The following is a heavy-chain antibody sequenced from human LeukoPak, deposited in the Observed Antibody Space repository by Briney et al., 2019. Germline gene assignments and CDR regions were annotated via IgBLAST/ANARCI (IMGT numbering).Heavy chain of an antibody. D-gene: IGHD1-26*01. CDR1: GYTFTSYY. CDR2: INPSGGST. J-gene: IGHJ5*01. V-gene: IGHV1-46*01. CDR3: ARTGMGGNVWIDS. Sequence: ASVKVSCKXSGYTFTSYYMHWVRQAPGQGLEWMGIINPSGGSTSYAQKFQGRVTMTRDTSTSTAYMELTSLTSDDTAIFYCARTGMGGNVWIDSWGQGTLVTVSS.